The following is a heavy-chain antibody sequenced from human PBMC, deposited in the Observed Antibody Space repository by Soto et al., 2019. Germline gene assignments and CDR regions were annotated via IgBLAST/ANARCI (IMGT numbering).Heavy chain of an antibody. CDR3: ARGRASRPDYSYYGMDV. V-gene: IGHV1-2*02. J-gene: IGHJ6*02. CDR2: INPNNGGT. CDR1: GYRFTDYD. Sequence: QVQLVQSGAEVKKPGASLKVSCKASGYRFTDYDLHWVRQAPGQGPEWMGWINPNNGGTNYARKFQGRVNTTWDTSITTAYMDLSSLTSADTALYCCARGRASRPDYSYYGMDVWGQGPTVTVS.